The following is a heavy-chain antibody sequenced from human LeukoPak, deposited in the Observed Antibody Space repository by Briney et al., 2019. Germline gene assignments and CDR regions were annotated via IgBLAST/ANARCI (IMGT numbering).Heavy chain of an antibody. V-gene: IGHV3-7*01. CDR3: ATSAAGFDY. J-gene: IGHJ4*02. CDR1: GFTFSNYW. Sequence: PGGSLRLSCAASGFTFSNYWMAWVRQAAGKGLEWVANIKQDGSERYYVDSVKGRFTISRDNAKNSLYLQMNSLRDEDTALYYCATSAAGFDYWGEGGLVTVSS. CDR2: IKQDGSER. D-gene: IGHD6-13*01.